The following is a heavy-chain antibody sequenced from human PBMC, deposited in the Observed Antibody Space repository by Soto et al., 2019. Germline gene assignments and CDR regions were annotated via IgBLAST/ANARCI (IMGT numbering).Heavy chain of an antibody. V-gene: IGHV3-15*07. CDR3: TRDYCSSTSCYDDYYYGMDV. J-gene: IGHJ6*02. D-gene: IGHD2-2*01. CDR2: IKSKTDGGTT. CDR1: GFTFSNAW. Sequence: GGSLRLSCAASGFTFSNAWMNWVRQAPGKGLEWVGRIKSKTDGGTTDYAAPVKGRFTISRDDSKNTLYLQMNSLKTEDTAVYYCTRDYCSSTSCYDDYYYGMDVWGQGTTVTVS.